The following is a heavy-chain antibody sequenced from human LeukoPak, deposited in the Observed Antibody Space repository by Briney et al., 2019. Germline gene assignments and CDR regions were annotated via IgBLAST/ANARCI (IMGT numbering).Heavy chain of an antibody. CDR2: ISAYNGNT. CDR1: GYTFTSYG. D-gene: IGHD2-2*02. V-gene: IGHV1-18*01. Sequence: ASVKVSCKASGYTFTSYGISWVQQAPGQGLEWMGWISAYNGNTNYAQKLQGRVTMTTDTSTSTAYMELRSLRSDDTAVYYCARSYQPLLYGEGGYYFDYWGQGTLVTVSS. CDR3: ARSYQPLLYGEGGYYFDY. J-gene: IGHJ4*02.